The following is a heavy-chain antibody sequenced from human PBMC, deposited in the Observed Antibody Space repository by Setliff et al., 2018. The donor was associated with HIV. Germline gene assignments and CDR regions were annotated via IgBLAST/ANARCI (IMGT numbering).Heavy chain of an antibody. D-gene: IGHD3-9*01. J-gene: IGHJ5*02. V-gene: IGHV4-39*01. CDR2: ISSSGNT. CDR3: ARGDDILTGYYDNWFDP. CDR1: GGSISSTSYY. Sequence: PSETLSLTCTVSGGSISSTSYYWGWIRQPPGTGLEWIGSISSSGNTYYNPSLKSRVTTSVDTPKNQFSLKLNSVTAADTAVYYCARGDDILTGYYDNWFDPWGQGTLVTVSS.